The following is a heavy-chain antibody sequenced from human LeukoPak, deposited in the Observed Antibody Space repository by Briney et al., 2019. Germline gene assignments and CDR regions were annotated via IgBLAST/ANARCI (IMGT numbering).Heavy chain of an antibody. J-gene: IGHJ4*02. CDR3: ASSLLTGYSSSWYRALLDY. CDR1: GFMFTSYW. V-gene: IGHV3-7*01. Sequence: PGGSLRLSCAASGFMFTSYWMSWVRQAPGKGLEWVANIKQDGSEKYYVDSVKGRFTISRDNAKNSLYLQMNSLRAEDTAVYYCASSLLTGYSSSWYRALLDYWGQGTLVTVSS. D-gene: IGHD6-13*01. CDR2: IKQDGSEK.